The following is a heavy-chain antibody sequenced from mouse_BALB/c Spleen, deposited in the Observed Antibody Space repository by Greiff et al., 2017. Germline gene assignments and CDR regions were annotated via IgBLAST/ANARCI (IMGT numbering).Heavy chain of an antibody. CDR1: GYTFTSYW. J-gene: IGHJ2*01. D-gene: IGHD2-4*01. Sequence: QVHVKQPGAELVKPGASVKLSCKASGYTFTSYWMHWVKQRPGQGLEWIGEINPSNGRTNYNEKFKSKATLTVDKSSSTAYMQLSSLTSEDSAVYYCARLGYYDYVDYWGQGTTLTVSS. V-gene: IGHV1S81*02. CDR2: INPSNGRT. CDR3: ARLGYYDYVDY.